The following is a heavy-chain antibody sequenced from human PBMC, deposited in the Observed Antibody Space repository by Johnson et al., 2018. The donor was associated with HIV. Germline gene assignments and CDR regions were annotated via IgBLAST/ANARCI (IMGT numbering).Heavy chain of an antibody. J-gene: IGHJ3*02. CDR2: VSGGGGIT. V-gene: IGHV3-23*04. D-gene: IGHD6-13*01. CDR1: GFTFSSYA. Sequence: EVQLVESGGGVVQPGGSLRLSCAASGFTFSSYAMHWVRQAPGKGLEWVATVSGGGGITYYADSVKGRFSISRDNSNNTLSLQMDSLRVEDTAVYYCAKVAVATAAGGVAFDIWGQGTMVTVSS. CDR3: AKVAVATAAGGVAFDI.